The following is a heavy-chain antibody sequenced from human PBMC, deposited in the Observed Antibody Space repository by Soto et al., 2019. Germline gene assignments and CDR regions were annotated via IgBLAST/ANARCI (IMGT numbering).Heavy chain of an antibody. CDR2: INPNSGGT. V-gene: IGHV1-2*04. Sequence: QVQLVQSGAEVKKPGASVKVSCKASGYTFTGYYMHWVRQAPGQGLEWMGWINPNSGGTNYAQKFQGWVTRTRDTSISTAYMELRRLRSDDTAGYHCARGITMVRGVLLDAFDIWGQGTMVTVSS. CDR1: GYTFTGYY. J-gene: IGHJ3*02. CDR3: ARGITMVRGVLLDAFDI. D-gene: IGHD3-10*01.